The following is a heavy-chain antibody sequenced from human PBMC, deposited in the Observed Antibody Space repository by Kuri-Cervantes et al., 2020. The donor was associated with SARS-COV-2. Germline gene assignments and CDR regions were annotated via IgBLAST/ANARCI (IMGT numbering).Heavy chain of an antibody. Sequence: GESLKISCAASGFTFSSYSMNWVRQAPGKGLEWVSLISWDGGSTYYADSVKGRFTISRDNSKNSLYLQMNSLRDEDTAVYYCARADGIVGADVYWGQGNLVTVSS. CDR1: GFTFSSYS. V-gene: IGHV3-48*02. J-gene: IGHJ4*02. D-gene: IGHD1-26*01. CDR2: ISWDGGST. CDR3: ARADGIVGADVY.